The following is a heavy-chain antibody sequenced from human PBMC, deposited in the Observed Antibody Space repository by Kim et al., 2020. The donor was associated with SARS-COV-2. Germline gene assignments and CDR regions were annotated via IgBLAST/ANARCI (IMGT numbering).Heavy chain of an antibody. D-gene: IGHD5-12*01. V-gene: IGHV4-39*07. J-gene: IGHJ5*02. CDR3: ARDNLRSNWFDP. Sequence: YKNPSLKSRVTISGDTSKNQFSLKLSSVTAADTAVYYCARDNLRSNWFDPWGQGTLVTVSS.